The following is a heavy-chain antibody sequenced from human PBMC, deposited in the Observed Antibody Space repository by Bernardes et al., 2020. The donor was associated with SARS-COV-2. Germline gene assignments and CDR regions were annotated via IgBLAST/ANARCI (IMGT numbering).Heavy chain of an antibody. D-gene: IGHD5-12*01. CDR1: GFTFSFSSYG. CDR2: ICPRTTTT. Sequence: GGALRLSCAASGFTFSFSSYGMRWGRQAPGKGLEGGSFICPRTTTTYYADSVRGRFTISRDNAKESLYLEMNSLRAEDTAVYYCARSWLENSNDYWGQGTLVTVSS. V-gene: IGHV3-48*01. J-gene: IGHJ4*02. CDR3: ARSWLENSNDY.